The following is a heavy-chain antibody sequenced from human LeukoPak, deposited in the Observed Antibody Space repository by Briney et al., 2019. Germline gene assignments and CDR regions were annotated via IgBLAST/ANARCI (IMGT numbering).Heavy chain of an antibody. CDR1: GGPLSRYY. Sequence: SETLSLTCTVSGGPLSRYYWSWPRPPPGKGLECIGYIYYCGSTNYNPSLKRRVTISVNMSRNQSSLKLSSVSAADTAVYYCAKDRAHEFLSPNPYYYYYIDVWGQGTTVTASS. CDR2: IYYCGST. J-gene: IGHJ6*03. D-gene: IGHD3-3*01. CDR3: AKDRAHEFLSPNPYYYYYIDV. V-gene: IGHV4-59*01.